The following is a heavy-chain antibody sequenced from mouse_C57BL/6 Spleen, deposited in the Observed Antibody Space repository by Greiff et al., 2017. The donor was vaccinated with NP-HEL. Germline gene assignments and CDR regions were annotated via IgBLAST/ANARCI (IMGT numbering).Heavy chain of an antibody. J-gene: IGHJ1*03. CDR1: GYTFTSYW. CDR3: ARLVITTVVARYFDV. Sequence: QVQLQQPGAELVKPGASVKLSCKASGYTFTSYWMHWVKQRPGQGLEWIGMIHPNSGSTNYNEKFKSKATLTVDKSSSTAYMQLSSLTSEDSAVYYCARLVITTVVARYFDVWGTGTTVTVSS. CDR2: IHPNSGST. D-gene: IGHD1-1*01. V-gene: IGHV1-64*01.